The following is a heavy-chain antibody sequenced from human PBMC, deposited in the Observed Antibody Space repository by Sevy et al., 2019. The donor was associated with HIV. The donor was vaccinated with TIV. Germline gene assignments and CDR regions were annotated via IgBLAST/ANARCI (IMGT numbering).Heavy chain of an antibody. CDR2: IRYDGSNK. V-gene: IGHV3-30*02. CDR1: AFTFSSYG. CDR3: AKEYCSSTSCLSFDY. Sequence: GGSLRLSCAASAFTFSSYGMHWVRQAPGKGLEWVAFIRYDGSNKYYADSVKGRFTISRDNSKNTLYLQMNSLRAEDTAVYYCAKEYCSSTSCLSFDYWGQGTLVTVSS. J-gene: IGHJ4*02. D-gene: IGHD2-2*01.